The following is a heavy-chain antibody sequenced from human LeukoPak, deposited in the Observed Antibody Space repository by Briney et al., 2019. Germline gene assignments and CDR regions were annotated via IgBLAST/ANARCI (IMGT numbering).Heavy chain of an antibody. CDR2: INHSGST. D-gene: IGHD2-8*02. Sequence: KASETLSLTCAGYGGSFSGYYWSWIRQPPGKGLEWIGEINHSGSTNYNPSVKSRVTISVDTSKNQFSLKLSSVTAAHTAVYYCAKALVAPRITFDYWGQGTLVTASS. V-gene: IGHV4-34*01. CDR3: AKALVAPRITFDY. J-gene: IGHJ4*02. CDR1: GGSFSGYY.